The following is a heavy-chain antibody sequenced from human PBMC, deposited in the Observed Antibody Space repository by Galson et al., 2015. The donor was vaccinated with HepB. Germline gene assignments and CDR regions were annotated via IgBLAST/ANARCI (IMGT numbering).Heavy chain of an antibody. V-gene: IGHV4-31*02. D-gene: IGHD1-14*01. CDR2: IYYSGST. CDR3: ARGYPGLGAFDY. CDR1: GGSISSGGYY. Sequence: VSGGSISSGGYYWSWIRQQPGKGLEWIGYIYYSGSTYYNPSLMRRVTISVDTSKNQFSLKLRSLTAADTAVYYCARGYPGLGAFDYWGQGTLVTVSS. J-gene: IGHJ4*02.